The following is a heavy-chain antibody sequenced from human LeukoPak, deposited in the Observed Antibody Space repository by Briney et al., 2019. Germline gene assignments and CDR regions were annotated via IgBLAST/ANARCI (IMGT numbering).Heavy chain of an antibody. D-gene: IGHD4-17*01. J-gene: IGHJ4*02. CDR1: GGSISSSNFY. CDR2: IYYSGST. CDR3: ARRGNGDYVY. Sequence: SETLSLTCTVSGGSISSSNFYWHWIRQPPGKGLEWIGGIYYSGSTYYIPSLKSRVTISVDKSKNQFSMKLNSVTAADSAVYYCARRGNGDYVYWGQGTLVTVSS. V-gene: IGHV4-39*01.